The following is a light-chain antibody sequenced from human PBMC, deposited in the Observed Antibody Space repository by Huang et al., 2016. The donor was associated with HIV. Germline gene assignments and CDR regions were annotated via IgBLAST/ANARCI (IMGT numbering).Light chain of an antibody. CDR3: QHYGSSPTWT. V-gene: IGKV3-20*01. CDR1: QRLSSSY. CDR2: GVS. J-gene: IGKJ1*01. Sequence: DIVLTQSPGTLSLSTGERATLACRASQRLSSSYLAWYQQKPGQAPRLLIYGVSSRATGIPDRFSATGSGTDFTLTISRLEPEDFAVYFCQHYGSSPTWTFGQGTKVEFK.